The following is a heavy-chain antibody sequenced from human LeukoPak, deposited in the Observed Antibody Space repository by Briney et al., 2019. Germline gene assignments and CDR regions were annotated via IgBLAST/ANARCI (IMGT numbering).Heavy chain of an antibody. D-gene: IGHD5-18*01. CDR2: IYSGGST. J-gene: IGHJ4*02. V-gene: IGHV3-53*01. CDR1: GFIVSSNY. CDR3: ATKRGYNYGLDY. Sequence: PGGSLRLCCAASGFIVSSNYMSWVRQAPGKGLEWVSVIYSGGSTYYADSVKGRFTISRDNSKNTLYLQMNSLRAEDTAVYYCATKRGYNYGLDYWGQGTLVTVSS.